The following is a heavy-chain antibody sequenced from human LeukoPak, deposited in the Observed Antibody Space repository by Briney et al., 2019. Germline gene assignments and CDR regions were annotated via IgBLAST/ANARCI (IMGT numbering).Heavy chain of an antibody. CDR1: GGSISSYY. CDR2: IYYSGST. Sequence: PSETLSLTCTVSGGSISSYYWSWIRQPPGKGLEWIGYIYYSGSTNYNPSLKSRVTISVDTSKNQFSLKLSSVTAADTAVYYCARDGYYDSSGYYPRYFQHWGQGTLVTVSS. V-gene: IGHV4-59*01. CDR3: ARDGYYDSSGYYPRYFQH. J-gene: IGHJ1*01. D-gene: IGHD3-22*01.